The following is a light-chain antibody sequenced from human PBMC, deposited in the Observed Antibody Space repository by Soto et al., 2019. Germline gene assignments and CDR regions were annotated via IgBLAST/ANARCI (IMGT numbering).Light chain of an antibody. V-gene: IGKV3-11*01. Sequence: IVLTQSPATLSLSPWERATLSCRASESVSRSLVWYQQKPGQAPRLLIYDASNRATGIPARFSGSGSGTDFILTISSLEPEDFAVYYCQQRDSWPPTFGQGTKVDIK. CDR3: QQRDSWPPT. J-gene: IGKJ1*01. CDR1: ESVSRS. CDR2: DAS.